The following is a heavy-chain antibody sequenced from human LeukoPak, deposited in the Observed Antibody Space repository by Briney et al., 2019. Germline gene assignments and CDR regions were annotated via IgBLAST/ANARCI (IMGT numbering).Heavy chain of an antibody. Sequence: SLRLSCAASGFTISRNYMSWDRKAQGRRLEWVSMIYIDDTAYDAGCVTGRFTISRNNADNSLYLQTSNLRADYTAVYFCARGGGLDVWGQGATVTVSS. V-gene: IGHV3-53*01. J-gene: IGHJ6*02. CDR2: IYIDDTA. CDR3: ARGGGLDV. D-gene: IGHD3-16*01. CDR1: GFTISRNY.